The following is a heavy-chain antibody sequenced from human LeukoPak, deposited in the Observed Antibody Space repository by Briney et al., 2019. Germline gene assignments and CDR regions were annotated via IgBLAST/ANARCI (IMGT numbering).Heavy chain of an antibody. CDR3: TTWGLSGSGIPFDN. CDR2: IKSKTDGGTT. Sequence: PGGSLRPSCAASGFTFSNAWMSWVRQAPGKGLEWVGRIKSKTDGGTTDYPAPVKGRFTISRDDSKNTLYLQMNSLKTEDTAVYYCTTWGLSGSGIPFDNWGQGTLVTVSS. CDR1: GFTFSNAW. V-gene: IGHV3-15*01. J-gene: IGHJ4*02. D-gene: IGHD3-10*01.